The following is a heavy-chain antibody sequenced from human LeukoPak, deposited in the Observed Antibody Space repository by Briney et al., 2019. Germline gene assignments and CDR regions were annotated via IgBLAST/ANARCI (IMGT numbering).Heavy chain of an antibody. CDR1: GCTFTSSA. CDR2: IVVGSGNT. V-gene: IGHV1-58*01. CDR3: AADRDRSAGLDY. Sequence: GTSVKVSCKASGCTFTSSAVQWVRQARGQRVEWIGWIVVGSGNTNYAQKFQERVTITRDMSTSTAYMELSSLRSEDTAVYYCAADRDRSAGLDYWGQGTLVTVSS. J-gene: IGHJ4*02. D-gene: IGHD6-13*01.